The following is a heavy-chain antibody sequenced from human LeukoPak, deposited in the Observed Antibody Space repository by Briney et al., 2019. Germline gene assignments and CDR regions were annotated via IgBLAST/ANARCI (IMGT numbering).Heavy chain of an antibody. CDR1: GFTFDDYA. Sequence: PGGSLRLSCAASGFTFDDYAMHWVRQAPGKGLEWVSLISWDGGSTYYADSVKGRFTISRDNSKNSLYLQRNSLRAEDTAFYYCEKGDYYYMDVWGKGTTVTVSS. CDR2: ISWDGGST. CDR3: EKGDYYYMDV. V-gene: IGHV3-43D*03. J-gene: IGHJ6*03.